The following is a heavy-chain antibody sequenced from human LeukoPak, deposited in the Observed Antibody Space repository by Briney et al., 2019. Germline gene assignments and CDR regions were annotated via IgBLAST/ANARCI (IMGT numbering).Heavy chain of an antibody. CDR2: MNPNSGKT. V-gene: IGHV1-8*01. CDR3: ARGRPGLASAGTYDF. J-gene: IGHJ4*02. CDR1: GYTFTSSD. Sequence: GASVKVSCKASGYTFTSSDINWVRQAPGQGLEWMGWMNPNSGKTGYARKFQGRVTMTKNTSISTAYMEVSSLGYEDTVIYYCARGRPGLASAGTYDFWGQGTLITVSS. D-gene: IGHD6-13*01.